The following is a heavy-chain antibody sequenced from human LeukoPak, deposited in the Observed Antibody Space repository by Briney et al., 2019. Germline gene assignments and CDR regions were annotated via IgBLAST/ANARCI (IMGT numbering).Heavy chain of an antibody. CDR1: GFTFSSYA. Sequence: GRSLRLSCAASGFTFSSYAMHWVRQAPGKGLEWVAVIWYDGSNKYYADSVKGRFTISRDNSKNTLYLQMNSLRAEDTAVYYCARDSGSVRFLEWFFDYWGQGTLVTVSS. CDR3: ARDSGSVRFLEWFFDY. D-gene: IGHD3-3*01. CDR2: IWYDGSNK. V-gene: IGHV3-33*01. J-gene: IGHJ4*02.